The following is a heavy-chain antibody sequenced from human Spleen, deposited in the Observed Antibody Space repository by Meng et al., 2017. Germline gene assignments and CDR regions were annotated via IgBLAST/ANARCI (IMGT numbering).Heavy chain of an antibody. CDR2: INPKSGGT. CDR3: ARGGAYSSGWYHGRIGNWFDP. J-gene: IGHJ5*02. D-gene: IGHD6-19*01. CDR1: GYTFTGYY. Sequence: ASVKVSCKASGYTFTGYYMHWVRQAPGQGLEWMGRINPKSGGTIYAQKFQGRVTMTRDTSISTAYMELSRLRSDDTAVYYCARGGAYSSGWYHGRIGNWFDPWGQGTLVTVSS. V-gene: IGHV1-2*06.